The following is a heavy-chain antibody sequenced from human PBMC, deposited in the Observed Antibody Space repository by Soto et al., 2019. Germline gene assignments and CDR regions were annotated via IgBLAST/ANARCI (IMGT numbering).Heavy chain of an antibody. Sequence: QVQLVQSGAEVKKPGSSVQVSCKASGGTFSRNSIMWVRQAPGQGLEWMGGIIPILDKVNYAQKFQGRVTITADESTSTVYMELSSLRSDDTAVYYCARSSRRWYPEYWVQGTLVTVSS. D-gene: IGHD6-13*01. CDR3: ARSSRRWYPEY. CDR2: IIPILDKV. V-gene: IGHV1-69*01. CDR1: GGTFSRNS. J-gene: IGHJ4*02.